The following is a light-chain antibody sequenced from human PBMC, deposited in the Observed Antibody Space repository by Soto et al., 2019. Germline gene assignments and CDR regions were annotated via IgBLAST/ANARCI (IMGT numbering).Light chain of an antibody. V-gene: IGLV2-8*01. CDR1: TNNVARYNY. CDR2: EVN. Sequence: PGSRCGSPRQSLPISCTGPTNNVARYNYVSWYQQLPGKAPRLMIYEVNKPPPGGPDRVSGSKSGNTASLTVSGLQGEDEAHYHCSSYAGRSNGFGTGTKVTVL. CDR3: SSYAGRSNG. J-gene: IGLJ1*01.